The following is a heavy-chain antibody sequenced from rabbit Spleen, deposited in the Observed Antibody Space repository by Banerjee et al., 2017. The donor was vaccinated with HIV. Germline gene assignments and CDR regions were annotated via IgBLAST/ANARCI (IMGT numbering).Heavy chain of an antibody. Sequence: QEQLVESGGGLVKPGGSLALTCKGSGFFLSDGYVMCWVRQAPGKGLEWIGCTNSATGKGVYANWAKGRFTISKSSTTVTLQMTTLTAADTATYFCARGSYLSGWDLWGPGTLVTVS. D-gene: IGHD4-1*01. CDR2: TNSATGKG. CDR3: ARGSYLSGWDL. CDR1: GFFLSDGYV. J-gene: IGHJ4*01. V-gene: IGHV1S45*01.